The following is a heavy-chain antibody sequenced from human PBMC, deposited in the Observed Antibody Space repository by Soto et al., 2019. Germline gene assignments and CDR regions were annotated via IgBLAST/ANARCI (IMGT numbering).Heavy chain of an antibody. Sequence: EVQLVESGGGLVQPGGSLRLSCAASGFIFSSDWMHWFRQAPGKGLVWISRIDTDGSGTSYADSVKGRFTISRDNAANTVYLQMNSLRAEDTAVYYCVRDRPGRQHYFDYWGQGILVTVSS. CDR3: VRDRPGRQHYFDY. CDR2: IDTDGSGT. CDR1: GFIFSSDW. J-gene: IGHJ4*02. D-gene: IGHD6-6*01. V-gene: IGHV3-74*01.